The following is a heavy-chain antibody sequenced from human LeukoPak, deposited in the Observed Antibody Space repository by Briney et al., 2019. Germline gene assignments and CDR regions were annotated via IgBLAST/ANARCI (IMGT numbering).Heavy chain of an antibody. D-gene: IGHD3-16*01. CDR1: GFTFSSYG. CDR3: AKWGDFDAFDI. Sequence: GGSLRLSCAASGFTFSSYGMHWVRQAPGKGLEWVAVISYDGSNKYYAGSVKGRFTISRDNSKNTLYLQMNSLRAEDTAVYYCAKWGDFDAFDIWGQGTMVTVSS. CDR2: ISYDGSNK. J-gene: IGHJ3*02. V-gene: IGHV3-30*18.